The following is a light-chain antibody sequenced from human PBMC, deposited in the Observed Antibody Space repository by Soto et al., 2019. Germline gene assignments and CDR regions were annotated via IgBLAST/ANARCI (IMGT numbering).Light chain of an antibody. V-gene: IGLV2-14*01. J-gene: IGLJ1*01. Sequence: QSALSQPASVSGSPGQSITISCSGTSSDVGHYNYVSWYQQLPGKAPKLLIYEVSNRPSGTSNRFSGSKSGTTASLTISGLQAEDEADYYCSSYTSSTTYVFGTGTKLTVL. CDR2: EVS. CDR1: SSDVGHYNY. CDR3: SSYTSSTTYV.